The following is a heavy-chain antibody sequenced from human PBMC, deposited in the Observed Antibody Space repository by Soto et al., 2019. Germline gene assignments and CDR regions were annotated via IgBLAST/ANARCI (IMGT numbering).Heavy chain of an antibody. CDR3: ATGGSSLNFDS. J-gene: IGHJ4*02. V-gene: IGHV3-74*01. D-gene: IGHD6-6*01. CDR1: GFTFRSYW. Sequence: EVQLVESGGGLVQPGGSLRLSCAASGFTFRSYWMQWVRQAPGKGLVWVSWINSDGSSTRYADSVKGRFTISRDNAKNTLCLHMNSLRAEDTAVYYCATGGSSLNFDSWGQGTLVTVSS. CDR2: INSDGSST.